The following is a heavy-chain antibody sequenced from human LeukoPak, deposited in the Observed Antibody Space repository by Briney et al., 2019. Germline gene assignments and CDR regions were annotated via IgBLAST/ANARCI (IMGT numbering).Heavy chain of an antibody. CDR1: GGSISSYY. D-gene: IGHD3-10*01. CDR3: ARHERGATMVRGASSMDV. J-gene: IGHJ6*03. CDR2: IYYSGST. V-gene: IGHV4-39*01. Sequence: SETLSLTCTVSGGSISSYYWGWIRQPPGKGLEWIGSIYYSGSTYYNSSLKSRITISVDTSKNQFSLKLSSVTAADTAVYYCARHERGATMVRGASSMDVWGKGTTVTISS.